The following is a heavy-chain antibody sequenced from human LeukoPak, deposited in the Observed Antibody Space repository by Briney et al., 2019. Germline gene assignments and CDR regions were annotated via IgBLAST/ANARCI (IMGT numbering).Heavy chain of an antibody. CDR3: AKDSSGLGYCSSTSCPNWFDP. D-gene: IGHD2-2*01. Sequence: GGSLRLSCAASGFTFSSYAMHWVRQAPGKGLEWVSVIYSGGSTYYADSVKGRFTISRDNSKNTLYLQMNSLRAEDTAVYYCAKDSSGLGYCSSTSCPNWFDPWGQGTLVTVSS. V-gene: IGHV3-23*03. CDR1: GFTFSSYA. CDR2: IYSGGST. J-gene: IGHJ5*02.